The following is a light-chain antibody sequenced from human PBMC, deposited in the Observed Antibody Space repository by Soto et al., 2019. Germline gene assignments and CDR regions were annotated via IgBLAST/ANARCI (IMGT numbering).Light chain of an antibody. CDR1: RRIGGN. V-gene: IGKV1-39*01. CDR3: QQSYSTPPT. Sequence: DIQMTKPQSSWLELEGDRVTTICRESRRIGGNLNWYQQKPGKAPKLLIYAASSLQSGVPSRFSGSGSGTDFTLTISSLQPEDFATYYCQQSYSTPPTFGQGTKVEIK. CDR2: AAS. J-gene: IGKJ1*01.